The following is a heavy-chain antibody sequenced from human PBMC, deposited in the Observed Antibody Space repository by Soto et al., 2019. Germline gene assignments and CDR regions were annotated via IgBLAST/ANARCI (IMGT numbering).Heavy chain of an antibody. J-gene: IGHJ4*02. CDR3: AGGNFRY. CDR1: GYNFNTFY. V-gene: IGHV1-8*01. CDR2: MNPNSGNT. Sequence: ASVKVSCKASGYNFNTFYIYWVRQATGHGLEWMGWMNPNSGNTGYAQELRGRVTTTRNTSNTTAYMELTSLTSDDTGVYYCAGGNFRYWGQGTLVTVSS.